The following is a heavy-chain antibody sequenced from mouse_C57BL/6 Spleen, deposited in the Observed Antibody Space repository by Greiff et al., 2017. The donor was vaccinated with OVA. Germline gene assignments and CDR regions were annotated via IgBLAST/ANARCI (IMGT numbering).Heavy chain of an antibody. CDR2: IDPSDSYT. CDR1: GYTFTSYW. D-gene: IGHD2-10*01. Sequence: QVQLQQPGAELVKPGASVKLSCKASGYTFTSYWMQWVKQRPGQGLEWIGEIDPSDSYTNYNQKFKGKATLTVDTSSSTAYMQLSSLTSEDSAVYYCARFLPGYWGQGTTLTVSS. CDR3: ARFLPGY. V-gene: IGHV1-50*01. J-gene: IGHJ2*01.